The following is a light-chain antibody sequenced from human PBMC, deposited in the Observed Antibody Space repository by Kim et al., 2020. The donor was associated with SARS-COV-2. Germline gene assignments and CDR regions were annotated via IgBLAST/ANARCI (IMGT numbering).Light chain of an antibody. CDR2: GAY. J-gene: IGKJ2*01. CDR3: LQSDVLAYT. V-gene: IGKV3-20*01. Sequence: DIELTQSPGALSLSPGERATLSCRASQIFSSSFLTWYQQKPGQATRLLFYGAYTRETGVPDRFSGSGCGTDFALTISSLEPEDFAVYFCLQSDVLAYTFGRETKLEI. CDR1: QIFSSSF.